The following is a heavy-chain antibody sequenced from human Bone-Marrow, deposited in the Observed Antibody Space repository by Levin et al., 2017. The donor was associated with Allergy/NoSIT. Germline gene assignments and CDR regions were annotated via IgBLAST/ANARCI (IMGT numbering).Heavy chain of an antibody. CDR3: ARGLEYSGLP. Sequence: PGGSLRLSCAASEFTFSTYAMHWVRQAPGKGLEWVAVISSDGSNEYYADSVKGRFTISRDNSKNSLFLQMNSLTAADTAVYYCARGLEYSGLPWGQGTLVTVSS. CDR1: EFTFSTYA. V-gene: IGHV3-30-3*01. CDR2: ISSDGSNE. D-gene: IGHD5-12*01. J-gene: IGHJ5*02.